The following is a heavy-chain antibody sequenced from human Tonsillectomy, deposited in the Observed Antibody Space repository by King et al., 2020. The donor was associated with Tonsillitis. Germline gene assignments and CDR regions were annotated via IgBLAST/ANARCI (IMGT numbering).Heavy chain of an antibody. Sequence: VQLVESGAEVKKPGASVKVSCKASGYTFTTYDVSWVRQAPGQGPEWLGWISGYNSNPNYAQEFQGRVTMTTDPFTDTAYMEMRSLRFDDTAVYYCVRGGGGQIGFWGQGTLVTVSS. D-gene: IGHD3-16*01. CDR1: GYTFTTYD. V-gene: IGHV1-18*04. J-gene: IGHJ4*02. CDR2: ISGYNSNP. CDR3: VRGGGGQIGF.